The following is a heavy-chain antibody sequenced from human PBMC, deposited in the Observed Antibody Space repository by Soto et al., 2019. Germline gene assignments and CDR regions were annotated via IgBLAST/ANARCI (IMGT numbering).Heavy chain of an antibody. CDR2: IRKDGSQR. CDR3: SRDVSPGSSGFYFDAFDI. V-gene: IGHV3-7*05. CDR1: EFAFSSYW. D-gene: IGHD6-25*01. J-gene: IGHJ3*02. Sequence: EVQLVESGGGLVQPGGSLTLSCAASEFAFSSYWMTWVRQAPGKGLEWVANIRKDGSQRSYLDSVRGRFTISRDNSKNSLYLQMNSLRAEDTALYFCSRDVSPGSSGFYFDAFDIWGQGTKVTVSS.